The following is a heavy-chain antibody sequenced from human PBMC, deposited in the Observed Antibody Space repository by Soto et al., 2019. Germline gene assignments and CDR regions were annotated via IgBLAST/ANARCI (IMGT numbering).Heavy chain of an antibody. Sequence: ASVKVSCKASGYTFTSYGISWVRQAPGQGLEWMGWISAYNGNTNYAQKLQGRVTMTTDTSTSTAYMELRSLRSDDTAVYYCARDSSYYDSSAQTKPGYFQHWGQGTLVTVSS. CDR2: ISAYNGNT. D-gene: IGHD3-22*01. J-gene: IGHJ1*01. V-gene: IGHV1-18*01. CDR3: ARDSSYYDSSAQTKPGYFQH. CDR1: GYTFTSYG.